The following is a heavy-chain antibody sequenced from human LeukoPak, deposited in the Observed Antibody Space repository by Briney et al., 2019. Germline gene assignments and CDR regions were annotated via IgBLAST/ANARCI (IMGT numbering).Heavy chain of an antibody. V-gene: IGHV3-23*01. CDR1: GFTFSSHA. D-gene: IGHD6-13*01. CDR3: AKGLYSSSWYYFDY. Sequence: PGGSLRLSCAASGFTFSSHAMSWVRQAPGKGLEWVSAISGSGGSTYYADSVKGRFTISRDNSKNTLYLQMNSLRAEDTAVYYCAKGLYSSSWYYFDYWGQGTLATVSS. CDR2: ISGSGGST. J-gene: IGHJ4*02.